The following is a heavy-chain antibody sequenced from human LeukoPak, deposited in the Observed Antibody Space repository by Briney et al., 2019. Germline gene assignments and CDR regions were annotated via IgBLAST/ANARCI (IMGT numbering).Heavy chain of an antibody. Sequence: PSETLSLTCTVSGGSISSYYWSWIRQPPGKGLEWIGYIYYSGTTNYNPSLKSRVTMSVDTSKNQFSLKLSSVTAADTAVYYCARLRPVNWFDPWGQGTLVTVSS. CDR1: GGSISSYY. V-gene: IGHV4-59*08. CDR3: ARLRPVNWFDP. J-gene: IGHJ5*02. CDR2: IYYSGTT.